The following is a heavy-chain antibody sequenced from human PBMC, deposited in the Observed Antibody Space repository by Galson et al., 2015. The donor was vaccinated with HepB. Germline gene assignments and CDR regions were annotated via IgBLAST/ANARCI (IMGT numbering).Heavy chain of an antibody. J-gene: IGHJ6*02. Sequence: SLRLSCAASGFTFSSYGMHWVRQAPGKGLEWVAFIRYDGSNKYYADSVKGRFTISRDNSKNTLYLQMNSLRAEDTAVYYCAKDQILDDYYYGMDVWGQGTTVTVSS. V-gene: IGHV3-30*02. CDR3: AKDQILDDYYYGMDV. CDR2: IRYDGSNK. CDR1: GFTFSSYG. D-gene: IGHD1-1*01.